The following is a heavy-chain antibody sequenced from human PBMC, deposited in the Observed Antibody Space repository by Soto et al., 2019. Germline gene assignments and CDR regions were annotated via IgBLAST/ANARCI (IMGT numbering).Heavy chain of an antibody. CDR2: VSASGSIT. J-gene: IGHJ4*02. CDR3: AKGDCSGGRCYRGFDY. D-gene: IGHD2-15*01. CDR1: GFTFSSYD. Sequence: GGSLRLSCAASGFTFSSYDMSWVRQAPGKGLEWVSGVSASGSITSYADSAKGRFTISRDNAKNTVFLQMSSLRAEDTAVYFCAKGDCSGGRCYRGFDYWGQGTLVTVSS. V-gene: IGHV3-23*01.